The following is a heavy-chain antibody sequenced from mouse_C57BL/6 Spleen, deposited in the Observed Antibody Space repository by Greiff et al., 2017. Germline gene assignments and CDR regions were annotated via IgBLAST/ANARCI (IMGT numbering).Heavy chain of an antibody. J-gene: IGHJ2*01. V-gene: IGHV5-17*01. CDR1: GFTFSDSG. CDR2: ISSGSSTI. D-gene: IGHD1-1*01. Sequence: EVQLQESGGGLVKPGGSLKLSCAASGFTFSDSGMHWVRQAPEKGLAWVAYISSGSSTIYYADTVKGRFTISRENAKNTLFLQMTSLRSGYTAMYYCASNYGSSYFEYWGQGTTLTVSS. CDR3: ASNYGSSYFEY.